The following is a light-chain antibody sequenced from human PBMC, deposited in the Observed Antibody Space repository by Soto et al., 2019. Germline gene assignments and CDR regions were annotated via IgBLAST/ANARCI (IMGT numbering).Light chain of an antibody. Sequence: DIVMTRSRATLSLSPGQRSTLACKASQNVRSNLAWYQQKPGQAPRLLIYDTSNRATGVPARFSGSVSGTDFTLTIRSLEPEDCAIYYCQQRRYWPTITFGQGTKVDI. V-gene: IGKV3-11*01. J-gene: IGKJ1*01. CDR3: QQRRYWPTIT. CDR2: DTS. CDR1: QNVRSN.